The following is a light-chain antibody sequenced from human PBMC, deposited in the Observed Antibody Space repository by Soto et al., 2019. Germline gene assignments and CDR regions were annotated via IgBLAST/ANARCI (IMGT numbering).Light chain of an antibody. J-gene: IGLJ2*01. CDR1: SSNIGSNT. CDR2: QNN. V-gene: IGLV1-44*01. CDR3: QSYDSSLSAVV. Sequence: QSVLTQPPSASGTPGQRVTISCSGSSSNIGSNTVNWYQQLPGTAPKLLIYQNNNRPSGVPDRFSGSKSGTSASLAITGLQAEDEADYYCQSYDSSLSAVVFGGGTKVTVL.